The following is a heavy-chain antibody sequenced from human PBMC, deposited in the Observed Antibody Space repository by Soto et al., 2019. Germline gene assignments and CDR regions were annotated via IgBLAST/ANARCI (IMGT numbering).Heavy chain of an antibody. CDR3: AKDREIVVVTAIPDY. J-gene: IGHJ4*02. Sequence: GGSLRLSCAASGFTFSSYAMSWVSQAPGKGLGWVSAISGSGGSTYYADSVKGRFIISRDNSKNTLYLQMNSLRAEDTAVYYCAKDREIVVVTAIPDYWGQGTLVTVSS. CDR2: ISGSGGST. CDR1: GFTFSSYA. D-gene: IGHD2-21*02. V-gene: IGHV3-23*01.